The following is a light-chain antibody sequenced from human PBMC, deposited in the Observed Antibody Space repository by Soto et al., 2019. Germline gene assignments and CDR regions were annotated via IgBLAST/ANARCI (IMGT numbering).Light chain of an antibody. CDR2: KAS. J-gene: IGKJ1*01. CDR1: QSISSW. Sequence: IQLTQSPSSLSASVGDRVTITCRASQSISSWLAWYQQRPGKAPKLLIRKASNLESGVPSRFSGSGSGTEFTLTISSLQPDDSATYYCQQYNRYSTFGQGTKVDIK. CDR3: QQYNRYST. V-gene: IGKV1-5*03.